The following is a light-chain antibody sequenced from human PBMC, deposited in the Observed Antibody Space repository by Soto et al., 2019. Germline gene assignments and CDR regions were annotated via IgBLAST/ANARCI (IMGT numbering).Light chain of an antibody. CDR2: SNN. CDR3: AAWDDSLNDYV. J-gene: IGLJ1*01. Sequence: QSVLTQPPSASATPGQRVTISCSGSSSNIGSKTVNWYQQLPGTAPKLLIYSNNQRPSGVPDRLSGSKSGTSASLAISGLQSEDEADYYCAAWDDSLNDYVFGTGTTVTVL. V-gene: IGLV1-44*01. CDR1: SSNIGSKT.